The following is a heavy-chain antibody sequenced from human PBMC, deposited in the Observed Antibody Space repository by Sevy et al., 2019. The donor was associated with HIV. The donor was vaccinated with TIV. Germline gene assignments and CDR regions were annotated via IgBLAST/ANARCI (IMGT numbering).Heavy chain of an antibody. CDR2: LSFGCGEI. J-gene: IGHJ4*02. V-gene: IGHV3-23*01. Sequence: GGSLRLSCAASGFTFSKYSMSWVRQPPGKGLEWVSTLSFGCGEINYADSVKGRFTISRDNSKSSVYLQMNNLRPKDTVVYYCAREGCTKPHDYWGQGTLVTVSS. D-gene: IGHD2-8*01. CDR3: AREGCTKPHDY. CDR1: GFTFSKYS.